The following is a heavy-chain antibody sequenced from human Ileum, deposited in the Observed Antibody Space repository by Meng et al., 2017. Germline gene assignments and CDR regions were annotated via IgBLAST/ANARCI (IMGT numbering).Heavy chain of an antibody. CDR2: ISHSGSA. Sequence: QVQLQGSGPGLGRPSGTLSLTCAVSSGSISSKTYGSWVRQPPGKGLEWIGQISHSGSAYYNPSLKSRVTMSVDKSKSQFSLMLTSVTAADTAIYYCARHGGYSQDFWGQGTLVTVSS. J-gene: IGHJ4*02. CDR3: ARHGGYSQDF. CDR1: SGSISSKTY. V-gene: IGHV4-4*02. D-gene: IGHD4-23*01.